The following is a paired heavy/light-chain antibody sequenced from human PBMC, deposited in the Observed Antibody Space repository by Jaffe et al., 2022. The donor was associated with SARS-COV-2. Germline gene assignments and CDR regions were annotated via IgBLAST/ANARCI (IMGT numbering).Heavy chain of an antibody. Sequence: QVRLQESGPGLVEPSQTLSLTCTVSGGSISIGGYFWSWVRQHPGKGLEWIGYIYYSGTTHYNPSLRSRLSMSVDTSENQFSLKLNSVTAADTAVYYCARVLSTADFDYWGQGTLVTVSS. V-gene: IGHV4-31*03. D-gene: IGHD6-13*01. J-gene: IGHJ4*02. CDR1: GGSISIGGYF. CDR3: ARVLSTADFDY. CDR2: IYYSGTT.
Light chain of an antibody. J-gene: IGLJ2*01. V-gene: IGLV2-8*01. CDR3: NSYAGSNNFVV. CDR2: EVN. Sequence: QSALTQPPSASGSPGQSVTISCTGTSNDVGSYNYVSWYQQHPDKAPKLIIYEVNKRPSGVPDRFSGSKSGNTASLTVSGLQAEDEADYYCNSYAGSNNFVVFGGGTKLTVL. CDR1: SNDVGSYNY.